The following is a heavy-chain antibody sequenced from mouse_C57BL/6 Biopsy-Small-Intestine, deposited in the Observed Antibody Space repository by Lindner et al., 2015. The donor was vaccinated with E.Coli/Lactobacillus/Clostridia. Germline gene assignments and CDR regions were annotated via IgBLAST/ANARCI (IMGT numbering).Heavy chain of an antibody. V-gene: IGHV1-59*01. D-gene: IGHD3-1*01. CDR2: ISGFNDNT. Sequence: SVKVSCKASGYTLTTDGIGWVRQAPGRGLEWMGWISGFNDNTNYAQKFQGRVTMTKDTSTDTAYMELRSLRADDTAVYYCARDRGRFDIWGQGTLVTVSS. J-gene: IGHJ3*01. CDR3: ARDRGRFDI. CDR1: GYTLTTDG.